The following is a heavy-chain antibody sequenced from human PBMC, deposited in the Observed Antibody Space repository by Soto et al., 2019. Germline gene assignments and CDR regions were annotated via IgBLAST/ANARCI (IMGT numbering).Heavy chain of an antibody. Sequence: TSETLSLTCTVSGGSISSYYWSWIRQPPGKGLEWIGYIYYSGSTNYNPSLKSRVTISVDTSKNQFSLKLSSVTAADTAVYYWARDRGSDYNFDYWGQGTLVTVSS. CDR1: GGSISSYY. CDR2: IYYSGST. CDR3: ARDRGSDYNFDY. V-gene: IGHV4-59*01. J-gene: IGHJ4*02. D-gene: IGHD4-4*01.